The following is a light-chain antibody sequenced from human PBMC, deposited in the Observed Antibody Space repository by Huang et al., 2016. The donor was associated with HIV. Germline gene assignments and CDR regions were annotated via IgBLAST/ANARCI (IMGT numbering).Light chain of an antibody. CDR1: QDINNF. CDR3: QQYDIHPLT. Sequence: IRMTQSPSSLSASTGDRVTITCRANQDINNFLAWYQQRPGSVPKLLIYAASTLQSGVPSRFSGDGSGTDFTLTIGCLHSEDVATYYCQQYDIHPLTFGPGTRVDIK. J-gene: IGKJ3*01. V-gene: IGKV1-8*01. CDR2: AAS.